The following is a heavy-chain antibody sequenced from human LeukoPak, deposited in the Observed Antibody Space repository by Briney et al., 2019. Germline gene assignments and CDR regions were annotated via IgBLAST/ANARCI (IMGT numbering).Heavy chain of an antibody. Sequence: GGSLRLSCAASGFTLRTYWMTWVRQAPGKGLEWVANINEDGSEKYYVDSVKGRFTISRDNAKNSLYLQMNSLRGEDTAVYYCVRFPTGFDYWGQGALVAVSS. J-gene: IGHJ4*02. D-gene: IGHD4-17*01. V-gene: IGHV3-7*05. CDR2: INEDGSEK. CDR1: GFTLRTYW. CDR3: VRFPTGFDY.